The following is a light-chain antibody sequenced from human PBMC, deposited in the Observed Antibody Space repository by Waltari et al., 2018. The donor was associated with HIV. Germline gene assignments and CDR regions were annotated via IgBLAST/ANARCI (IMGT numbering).Light chain of an antibody. V-gene: IGLV2-11*01. J-gene: IGLJ2*01. CDR1: SSDVGGYHY. CDR2: DVS. CDR3: CSYAGSYTAPVV. Sequence: QSALTQPPSVSGSPGQSVTIPCTGTSSDVGGYHYVSWYQQHPSKAPKLMIYDVSKRPSGVPDRFSGSKSGNTASLTISGLQAEDEADYYCCSYAGSYTAPVVFGGGTKLTVL.